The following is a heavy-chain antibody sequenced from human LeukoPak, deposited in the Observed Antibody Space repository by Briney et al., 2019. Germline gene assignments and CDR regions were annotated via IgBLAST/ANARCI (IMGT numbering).Heavy chain of an antibody. J-gene: IGHJ4*02. V-gene: IGHV4-39*01. D-gene: IGHD1-1*01. CDR1: GGSISDGTYY. CDR3: ARRTTESYSDY. CDR2: IHYSGTT. Sequence: SETLSLTCTVSGGSISDGTYYWGCIRQPPGKGLEWIGTIHYSGTTHYNRSLKSRVTLSVDTSKNQFSLRLSSVTAADTAVYYCARRTTESYSDYWGQGTLVTVST.